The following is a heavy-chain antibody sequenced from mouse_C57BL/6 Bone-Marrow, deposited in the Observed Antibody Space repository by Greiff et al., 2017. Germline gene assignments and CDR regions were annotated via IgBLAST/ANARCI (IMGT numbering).Heavy chain of an antibody. Sequence: EVKLVESGGGLVKPGGSLKLSCAASGFTFSSYAMSWVRQTLEKRLEWVATISDGGSYTYYPDNVKGRFTISRANAKNNLYLQMSHLKSEDTAMYYCARIGGAYYSPFDYWGQGTTLTVSS. D-gene: IGHD2-12*01. J-gene: IGHJ2*01. CDR2: ISDGGSYT. V-gene: IGHV5-4*03. CDR1: GFTFSSYA. CDR3: ARIGGAYYSPFDY.